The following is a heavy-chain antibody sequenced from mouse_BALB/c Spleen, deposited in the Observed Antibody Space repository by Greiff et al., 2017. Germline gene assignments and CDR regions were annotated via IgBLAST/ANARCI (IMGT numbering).Heavy chain of an antibody. Sequence: QVQLKQSGPELVKPGASVRISCKASGYTFTSYYIHWVKQRPGQGLEWIGWIYPGNVNTKYNEKFKGKATLTADKSSSTAYMQLSSLTSEDSAVYFCARLGSYAMDYWGQGTSVTVSS. D-gene: IGHD4-1*01. CDR1: GYTFTSYY. V-gene: IGHV1S56*01. CDR3: ARLGSYAMDY. J-gene: IGHJ4*01. CDR2: IYPGNVNT.